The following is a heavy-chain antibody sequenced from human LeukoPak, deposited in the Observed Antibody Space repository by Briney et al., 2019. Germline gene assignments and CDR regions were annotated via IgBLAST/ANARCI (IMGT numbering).Heavy chain of an antibody. J-gene: IGHJ3*02. CDR1: GGSFSGYY. V-gene: IGHV4-34*01. CDR2: ISHSGST. Sequence: PSETLSLTCAVYGGSFSGYYWSWIRHPPGRGLEWIGEISHSGSTNYNPSLKSRVTISVDTSKKQFSLKMTSLTAADTAIYYCARHITFGQPTPDGFDIWGQGTMVTVSS. D-gene: IGHD3-10*01. CDR3: ARHITFGQPTPDGFDI.